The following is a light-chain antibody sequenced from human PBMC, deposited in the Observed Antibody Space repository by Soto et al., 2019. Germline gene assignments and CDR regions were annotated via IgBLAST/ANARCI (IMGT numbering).Light chain of an antibody. CDR2: EVS. CDR3: SSYTSSSTYV. J-gene: IGLJ1*01. Sequence: SALPQPPSVSGSPGQSVTISCTGTSSDVGSYNRVSWYQQPPGTAPKLIIYEVSNRPSGVPDRFSGSKSGNTASLTISGLQAEDEADYYCSSYTSSSTYVFGTGTKVTVL. CDR1: SSDVGSYNR. V-gene: IGLV2-18*02.